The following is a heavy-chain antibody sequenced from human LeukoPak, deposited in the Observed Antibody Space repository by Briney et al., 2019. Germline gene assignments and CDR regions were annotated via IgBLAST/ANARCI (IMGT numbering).Heavy chain of an antibody. Sequence: GGSLRLSCAASGFTFSSYAMSWVRQAPGKGLEWVSAISGSGGSTYYADSVKGRFTISRDHSKNTLYLQMNSLRAEDTAVYYCAKPHILRYFDWLSPFDYWGQGTLVTVSS. J-gene: IGHJ4*02. CDR3: AKPHILRYFDWLSPFDY. V-gene: IGHV3-23*01. CDR2: ISGSGGST. CDR1: GFTFSSYA. D-gene: IGHD3-9*01.